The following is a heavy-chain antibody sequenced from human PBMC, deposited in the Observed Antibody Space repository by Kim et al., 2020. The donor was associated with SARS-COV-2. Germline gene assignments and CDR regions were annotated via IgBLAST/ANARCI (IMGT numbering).Heavy chain of an antibody. CDR1: GGSFSGYY. V-gene: IGHV4-34*01. J-gene: IGHJ1*01. CDR3: AREGSSGWYDLYFQH. Sequence: TLSLTCAVYGGSFSGYYWSWIRQPPGKGLEWIGEINHSGSTNYNPSLKSRVTISVDTSKNQFSLKLSSVTAADTAVYYCAREGSSGWYDLYFQHWGQGT. CDR2: INHSGST. D-gene: IGHD6-19*01.